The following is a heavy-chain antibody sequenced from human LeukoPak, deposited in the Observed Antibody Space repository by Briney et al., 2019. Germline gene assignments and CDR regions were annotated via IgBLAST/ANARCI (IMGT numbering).Heavy chain of an antibody. CDR2: INHSGST. CDR1: GGSFSGYY. Sequence: PSETLSLTCAVYGGSFSGYYWSWIRQPPGKGLEWIGEINHSGSTNYNPSLKSRVTMSVDTSKNQFSLKLSSVTAADTAVYYCARVGTPTYYYYYGMDVWGQGTTVTVSS. V-gene: IGHV4-34*01. D-gene: IGHD1-1*01. CDR3: ARVGTPTYYYYYGMDV. J-gene: IGHJ6*02.